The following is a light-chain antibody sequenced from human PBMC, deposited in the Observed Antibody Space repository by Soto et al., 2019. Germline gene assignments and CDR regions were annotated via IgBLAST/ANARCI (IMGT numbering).Light chain of an antibody. CDR3: TSYSRYSVLV. V-gene: IGLV2-14*02. CDR1: SSDVGSYNL. CDR2: EGS. J-gene: IGLJ3*02. Sequence: QSVLAQPASVSGSPGQSITISCTGTSSDVGSYNLVSWYRQHPGKAPKLMIYEGSKRPSGVSNRFSGSKSGNTASLTISGLQAEDEADYYCTSYSRYSVLVFGGGTKVTVL.